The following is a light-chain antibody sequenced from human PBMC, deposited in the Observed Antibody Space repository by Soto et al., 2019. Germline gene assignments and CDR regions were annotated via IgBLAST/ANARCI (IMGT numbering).Light chain of an antibody. CDR1: PSVNSN. Sequence: EIVLAPAPATLAVSSGEGATLSWRGSPSVNSNYLAWYQQKPGQAPRLLIYGISKRATDIPDRFSGSGSGTEFTLTISNLQPEDFATYYCQQHGQWPITFGQGTRLEIK. CDR2: GIS. CDR3: QQHGQWPIT. J-gene: IGKJ5*01. V-gene: IGKV3D-15*01.